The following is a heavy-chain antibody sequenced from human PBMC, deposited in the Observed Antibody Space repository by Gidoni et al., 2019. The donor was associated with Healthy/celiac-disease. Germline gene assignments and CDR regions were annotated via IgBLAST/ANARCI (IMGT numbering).Heavy chain of an antibody. J-gene: IGHJ6*02. D-gene: IGHD2-2*01. CDR1: GGSFSGYY. V-gene: IGHV4-34*01. CDR3: ARGGRGGVVVPAAPPDYYYYGMDV. Sequence: QVQLQQWGAGLLKPSETLSLTCAVYGGSFSGYYWSWIRQPPGKGLEWIGEINHSGSTNYNPSLKSRVTISVDTSKNQFSVKLSSVTAADTAVYYCARGGRGGVVVPAAPPDYYYYGMDVWGQGTTVTVSS. CDR2: INHSGST.